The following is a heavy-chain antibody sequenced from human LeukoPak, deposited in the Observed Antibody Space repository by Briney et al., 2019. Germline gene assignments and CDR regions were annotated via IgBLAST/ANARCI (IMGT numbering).Heavy chain of an antibody. CDR3: ARHNHDWGWDF. V-gene: IGHV3-33*01. CDR2: IWPDGTIQ. Sequence: GGSLTLSCAAYGFIFSYYVMHWVRQAPGKGLEWLAVIWPDGTIQYYADPVKGRFTISRHNSKNTLYLQLTGLRADDSAVYYCARHNHDWGWDFWGQGAQVTVSS. D-gene: IGHD2-8*02. CDR1: GFIFSYYV. J-gene: IGHJ4*02.